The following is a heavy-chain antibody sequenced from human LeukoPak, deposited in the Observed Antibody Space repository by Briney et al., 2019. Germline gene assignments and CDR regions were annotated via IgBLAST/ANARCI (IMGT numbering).Heavy chain of an antibody. V-gene: IGHV1-69-2*01. CDR3: ATGFGYYFDY. CDR1: GYTFTDYY. D-gene: IGHD3-10*01. J-gene: IGHJ4*02. CDR2: VDPEDGET. Sequence: ASVKVSCKVSGYTFTDYYMHWVQQAPRKGLEWMGLVDPEDGETIYAEKFQGRVTITADTSTDTAYMELSSLRSEDTAVYYCATGFGYYFDYWGQGTLVTVSS.